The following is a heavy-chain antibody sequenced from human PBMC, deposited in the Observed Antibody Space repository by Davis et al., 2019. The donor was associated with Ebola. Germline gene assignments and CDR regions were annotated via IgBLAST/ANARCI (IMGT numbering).Heavy chain of an antibody. CDR3: ATDPSYCSTTICQIYSIDY. V-gene: IGHV3-21*01. CDR2: IGSTTNYI. CDR1: GFTFSDYN. J-gene: IGHJ4*02. Sequence: PGGSLRLSCAASGFTFSDYNLNWVRQAPGKGLEWVSSIGSTTNYIYYADSVKGRFIISRDNAKNSLYLQMNDLRAEDTAVYYCATDPSYCSTTICQIYSIDYWGQGALVTVSS. D-gene: IGHD2-2*01.